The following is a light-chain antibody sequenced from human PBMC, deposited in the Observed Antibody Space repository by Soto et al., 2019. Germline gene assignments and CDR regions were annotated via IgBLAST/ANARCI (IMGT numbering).Light chain of an antibody. J-gene: IGKJ1*01. V-gene: IGKV4-1*01. CDR2: WAS. CDR3: QQCSNWPPK. Sequence: DIVMTQSPDSLTVSLGERPTINCKSSQSVLYSSNNKNYLAWYQQKPGQPPKLLIYWASTRESGVPDRFSGSGSGTDFTLTINSLQSEDVAVYYCQQCSNWPPKFGQGTKVEIK. CDR1: QSVLYSSNNKNY.